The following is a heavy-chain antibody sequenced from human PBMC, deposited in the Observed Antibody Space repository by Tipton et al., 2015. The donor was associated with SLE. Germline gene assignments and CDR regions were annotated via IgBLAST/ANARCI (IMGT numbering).Heavy chain of an antibody. D-gene: IGHD1-1*01. J-gene: IGHJ5*01. V-gene: IGHV3-7*03. CDR1: GFSFGLYW. CDR3: ATRLVYNLNDLGWFDS. Sequence: SLRLSCAASGFSFGLYWMAWVRQAPGKGLEWVANIKQDGSEKYYVDSVKGRFTVSRDNPKKSLYLQMHSLRAEDTAVYYCATRLVYNLNDLGWFDSWGQGTLVTVSS. CDR2: IKQDGSEK.